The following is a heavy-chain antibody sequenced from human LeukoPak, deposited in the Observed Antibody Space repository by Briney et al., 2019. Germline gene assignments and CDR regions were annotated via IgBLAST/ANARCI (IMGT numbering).Heavy chain of an antibody. CDR2: ISGSSSYI. CDR3: ARAVWDSSGHLFDY. J-gene: IGHJ4*02. D-gene: IGHD3-22*01. V-gene: IGHV3-21*01. Sequence: GGSLRLSCAASGFSFSTYSMNWVRQAPGKGLEWVSSISGSSSYIYYADSVKGRFTISRDNAKNSLYLQMNSLRAEDTAVYYCARAVWDSSGHLFDYWGQGTLVTVSS. CDR1: GFSFSTYS.